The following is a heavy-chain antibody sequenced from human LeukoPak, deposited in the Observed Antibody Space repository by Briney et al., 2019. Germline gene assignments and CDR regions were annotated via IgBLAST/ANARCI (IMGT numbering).Heavy chain of an antibody. Sequence: GGSLRLSCAASGFTFSSYAMHWVRQAPGKGLEYVSAISSNGGSTYYANSVKGRFTISRDNSKNTLYLQMGSLRAEDMAVYYCATARDWAGRQPPPYYYYYYMDVWGKGTTVTVSS. CDR1: GFTFSSYA. CDR2: ISSNGGST. D-gene: IGHD3/OR15-3a*01. V-gene: IGHV3-64*01. J-gene: IGHJ6*03. CDR3: ATARDWAGRQPPPYYYYYYMDV.